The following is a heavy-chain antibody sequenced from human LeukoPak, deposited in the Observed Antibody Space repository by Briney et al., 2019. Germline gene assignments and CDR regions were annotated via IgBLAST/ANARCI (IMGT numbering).Heavy chain of an antibody. CDR3: AAVAAAGTSVGWFDP. V-gene: IGHV4-34*01. D-gene: IGHD6-13*01. J-gene: IGHJ5*02. CDR1: GGPFSGYY. Sequence: PSETLSLTCAVYGGPFSGYYWSWIRQPPGKGLEWIGEINHSGSTNYNPSLKSRVTISVDTSKNQFSLKLSSVTAADTAVYYCAAVAAAGTSVGWFDPWGQGTLVTVSS. CDR2: INHSGST.